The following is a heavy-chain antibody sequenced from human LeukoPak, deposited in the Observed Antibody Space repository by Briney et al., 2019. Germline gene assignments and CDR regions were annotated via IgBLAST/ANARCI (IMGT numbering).Heavy chain of an antibody. CDR3: ARVGSSGYYSSPLNY. CDR2: VNPNSGGT. J-gene: IGHJ4*02. CDR1: GYTFTGYY. V-gene: IGHV1-2*02. D-gene: IGHD3-22*01. Sequence: ASVKVSCKASGYTFTGYYMHWVRQAPGQGLEWMGWVNPNSGGTNYAQKFQGRVPLTRDTSISTAYMELSRLRSDDTAVYYCARVGSSGYYSSPLNYWGQGTLVTVSS.